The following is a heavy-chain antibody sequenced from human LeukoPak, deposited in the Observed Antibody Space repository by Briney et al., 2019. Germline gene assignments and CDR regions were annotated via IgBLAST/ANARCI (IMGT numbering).Heavy chain of an antibody. J-gene: IGHJ4*02. V-gene: IGHV3-30-3*01. CDR3: AANDYGDY. Sequence: GGSLRLSCAASEFTFSSYAMHWVRQAPGKGLEWVALISYDGSNEYYSDSVKGRFTISRDNSKNTLYLQMNSLRAEDTAVYYCAANDYGDYWGQGTLVTVSS. CDR2: ISYDGSNE. CDR1: EFTFSSYA.